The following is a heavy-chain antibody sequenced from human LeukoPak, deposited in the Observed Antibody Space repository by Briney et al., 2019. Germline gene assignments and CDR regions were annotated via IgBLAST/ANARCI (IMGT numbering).Heavy chain of an antibody. Sequence: GGSLRLSCAASGFTFSSYGMHWVRQAPGKGLEWVAVIWYDGSNKYYADSVKGRFTISRDNSKNTLYLQMNSLRAEDTAVYYCARDEDPLGIAAAPHLWGQGTLVTVSS. CDR2: IWYDGSNK. CDR1: GFTFSSYG. J-gene: IGHJ4*02. CDR3: ARDEDPLGIAAAPHL. D-gene: IGHD6-13*01. V-gene: IGHV3-33*01.